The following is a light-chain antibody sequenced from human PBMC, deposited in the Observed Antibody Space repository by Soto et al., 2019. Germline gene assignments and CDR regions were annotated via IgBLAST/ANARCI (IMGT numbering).Light chain of an antibody. Sequence: EIVMTQSPATLSASPGERATLSCRASQSVSSNLAWYQQKPGQAPRLLIYGASTRASGIPARFSGSGSGTDFTLTISSLQSEDFAVYYCQQYNNWPGTFGQGTKV. V-gene: IGKV3-15*01. CDR3: QQYNNWPGT. CDR2: GAS. J-gene: IGKJ1*01. CDR1: QSVSSN.